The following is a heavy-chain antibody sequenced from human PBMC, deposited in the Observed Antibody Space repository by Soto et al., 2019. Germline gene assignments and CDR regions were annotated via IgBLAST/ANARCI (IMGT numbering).Heavy chain of an antibody. V-gene: IGHV1-18*01. J-gene: IGHJ5*02. CDR3: AGVVGALGPWFGP. D-gene: IGHD1-26*01. CDR2: ISAYNGNT. Sequence: QVQLVQSGGEVKKPGASVKVSCKASGYTFTSYGISWVRQAPGQGLEWMGRISAYNGNTNYAQKLQGRVTMTTDTSTSTAEMELRTLRSAATAVYYCAGVVGALGPWFGPWGQGTLVTVSS. CDR1: GYTFTSYG.